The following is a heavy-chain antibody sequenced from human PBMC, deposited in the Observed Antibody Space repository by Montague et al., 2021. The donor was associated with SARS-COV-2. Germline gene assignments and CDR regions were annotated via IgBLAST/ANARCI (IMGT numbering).Heavy chain of an antibody. D-gene: IGHD4-11*01. V-gene: IGHV4-34*01. CDR1: GESFSGFF. Sequence: SETLSLTCAVYGESFSGFFWSWIRQPPGKGLEWIAEINDRGVTNYNYNPSLGSRVTISADTSKNQFSLKLRSVTAADTAVYYCARWDPQTLTVISLRGKSASDYWGQGTLVTVSS. CDR2: INDRGVTNY. CDR3: ARWDPQTLTVISLRGKSASDY. J-gene: IGHJ4*02.